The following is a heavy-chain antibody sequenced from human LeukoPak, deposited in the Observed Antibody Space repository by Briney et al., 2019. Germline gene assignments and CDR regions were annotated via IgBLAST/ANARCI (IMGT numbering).Heavy chain of an antibody. CDR3: ATYCSSTSCYANLLDY. CDR2: ISSSSSYI. D-gene: IGHD2-2*01. J-gene: IGHJ4*02. Sequence: GSLRLSCAASGFTFSSYSMNWVRQAPGKGLEWVSSISSSSSYIYYADSVKGRFTISRDNAKNSLYLQMNSLRAEDTAVYYCATYCSSTSCYANLLDYWGQGTLVTVSS. CDR1: GFTFSSYS. V-gene: IGHV3-21*01.